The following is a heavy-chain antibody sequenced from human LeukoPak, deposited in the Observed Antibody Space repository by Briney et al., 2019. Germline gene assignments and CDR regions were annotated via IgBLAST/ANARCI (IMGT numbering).Heavy chain of an antibody. J-gene: IGHJ4*02. CDR2: IGTAGDT. CDR3: ARAAYSSGWYDY. D-gene: IGHD6-19*01. Sequence: GGSLRLSRAASGFTFSSYDMHWVRQATGKGLEWVSAIGTAGDTYYPGSVKGRFTISRENAKNSLYLQMNSLRAGDTAVYYCARAAYSSGWYDYWGQGTLVTVSS. CDR1: GFTFSSYD. V-gene: IGHV3-13*01.